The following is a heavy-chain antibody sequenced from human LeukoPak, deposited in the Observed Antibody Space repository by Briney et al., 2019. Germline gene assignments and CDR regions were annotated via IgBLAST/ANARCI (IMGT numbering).Heavy chain of an antibody. Sequence: GGSLRLSCTASGFTFNNYWMNWVRQAPGKGLEWVANINQNGSEKYYVDSVKGRFTISRDNAKNSLYLQMDSLRAEDTAVYYCARDQGAGSDYWGQGTLVTASS. CDR3: ARDQGAGSDY. V-gene: IGHV3-7*01. CDR2: INQNGSEK. CDR1: GFTFNNYW. J-gene: IGHJ4*02. D-gene: IGHD6-19*01.